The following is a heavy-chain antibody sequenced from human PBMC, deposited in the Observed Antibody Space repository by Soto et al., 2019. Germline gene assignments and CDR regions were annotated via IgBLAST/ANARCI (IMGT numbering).Heavy chain of an antibody. Sequence: PGGSLRLSCAASGFTLSSYWMYWVRQAPGKGLVWVSRIKTDGSDTAYADSVKGRFTISRDNAKNTMFLQMYSLRVEDTAVYYCVRFSGMDVWGQGTTVTVSS. CDR1: GFTLSSYW. CDR2: IKTDGSDT. V-gene: IGHV3-74*01. J-gene: IGHJ6*02. CDR3: VRFSGMDV.